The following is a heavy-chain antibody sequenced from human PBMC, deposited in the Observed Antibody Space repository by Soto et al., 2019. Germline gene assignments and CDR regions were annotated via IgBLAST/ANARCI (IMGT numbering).Heavy chain of an antibody. CDR2: IYYSGST. V-gene: IGHV4-39*01. Sequence: PSETLSLTCTVSGGSISSLSYYWGWIRQPPGKGLELVGRIYYSGSTYYNPSLKSRVTISVDTSKNQFSLKLSSVTAADTAVYYCARLLNIRYYYLXYWGQGRMVTVXS. CDR1: GGSISSLSYY. D-gene: IGHD3-16*02. J-gene: IGHJ4*02. CDR3: ARLLNIRYYYLXY.